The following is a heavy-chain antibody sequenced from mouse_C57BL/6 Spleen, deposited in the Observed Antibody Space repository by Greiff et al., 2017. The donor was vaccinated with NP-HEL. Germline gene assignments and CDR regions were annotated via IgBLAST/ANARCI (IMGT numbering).Heavy chain of an antibody. D-gene: IGHD1-1*01. CDR3: AREGFITTVVDYFDY. CDR2: IDPNSGGT. J-gene: IGHJ2*01. V-gene: IGHV1-72*01. Sequence: QVQLKQPGAELVKPGASVKLSCKASGYTFTSYWMHWVKQRPGRGLEWIGRIDPNSGGTKYNEKFKSKATLTVDKPSSTAYMQLSSLTSEDSAVYYCAREGFITTVVDYFDYWGQGTTLTVSS. CDR1: GYTFTSYW.